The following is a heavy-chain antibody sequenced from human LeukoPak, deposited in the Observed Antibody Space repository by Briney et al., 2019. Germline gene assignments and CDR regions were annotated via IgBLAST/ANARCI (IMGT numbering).Heavy chain of an antibody. J-gene: IGHJ4*02. CDR3: ARDRSPTSMVSCDY. Sequence: GASVKVSCKASGYTFTGYYMHWVRQAPGQGLEWMGWINPNSGGTNYAQKFQGRVTMTRDTSISTAYMELSRLRSDDTAVYYCARDRSPTSMVSCDYWGQGTLVTVSS. CDR1: GYTFTGYY. V-gene: IGHV1-2*02. D-gene: IGHD5-18*01. CDR2: INPNSGGT.